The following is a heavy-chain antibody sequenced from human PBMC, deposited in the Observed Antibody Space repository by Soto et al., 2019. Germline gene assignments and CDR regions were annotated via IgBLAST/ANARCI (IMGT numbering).Heavy chain of an antibody. D-gene: IGHD2-15*01. CDR3: ARSVDLDH. J-gene: IGHJ4*02. Sequence: PGGSLRLSCAASGFIFSDFYMSWIRQAPGKGLEWVSYISLSLGYTIYADSVKGRFTISRDNTKNLLYLQMNSLRAEDTAVYYCARSVDLDHWGQGTRVTFSS. V-gene: IGHV3-11*06. CDR2: ISLSLGYT. CDR1: GFIFSDFY.